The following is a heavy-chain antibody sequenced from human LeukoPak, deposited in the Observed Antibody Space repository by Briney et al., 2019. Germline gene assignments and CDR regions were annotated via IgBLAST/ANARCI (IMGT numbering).Heavy chain of an antibody. CDR1: GFTFSSYS. J-gene: IGHJ6*03. CDR3: ARDSFRVATITFYYYYMDV. Sequence: GGSLRLSCAASGFTFSSYSMMWVRQAPGKGLEWVANIKQDGSEKYYVDSVKGRFTISRDNAKNSLYLQMNSLRAEDTAVYYCARDSFRVATITFYYYYMDVWGKGTTVTVSS. D-gene: IGHD5-12*01. CDR2: IKQDGSEK. V-gene: IGHV3-7*01.